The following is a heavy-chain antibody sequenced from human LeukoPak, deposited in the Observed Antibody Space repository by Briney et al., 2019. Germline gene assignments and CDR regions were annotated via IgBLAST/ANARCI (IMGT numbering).Heavy chain of an antibody. CDR2: IYYSGST. J-gene: IGHJ3*02. CDR3: ARETAAAGSRDAFDI. CDR1: GGSISSYY. Sequence: SETLSLTCTVSGGSISSYYWSWIRQPPGKGLEWIGYIYYSGSTNYNPSLKSRVTISVDTSKNQFSLKLSSVTAADTAVYYCARETAAAGSRDAFDIWGQGTMVTVSS. V-gene: IGHV4-59*01. D-gene: IGHD6-13*01.